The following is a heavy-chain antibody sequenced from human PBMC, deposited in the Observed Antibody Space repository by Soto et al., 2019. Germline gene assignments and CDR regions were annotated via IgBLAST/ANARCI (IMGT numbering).Heavy chain of an antibody. CDR1: GLTVSSNY. CDR2: IYSGDNT. V-gene: IGHV3-66*01. Sequence: PGGSLRLSCXASGLTVSSNYMSWVRQAPGKGLEWVSVIYSGDNTYYADSVKGRFTISRDNAKNLVYLQMNSLRDEDTAVYFCARSVEGHFDYWGQGTVVTVSS. CDR3: ARSVEGHFDY. D-gene: IGHD6-19*01. J-gene: IGHJ4*02.